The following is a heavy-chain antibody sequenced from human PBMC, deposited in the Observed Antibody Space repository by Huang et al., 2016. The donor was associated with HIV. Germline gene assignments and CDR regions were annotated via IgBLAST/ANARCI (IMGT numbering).Heavy chain of an antibody. CDR1: GYNFDSYW. J-gene: IGHJ4*02. V-gene: IGHV5-51*01. CDR2: ICPGSADT. CDR3: ARQGLWLPPTDPFDY. D-gene: IGHD3-10*01. Sequence: EVHLVQSGAEVKEPGESLKISCQASGYNFDSYWIGWVRQMPGKGLVWVGVICPGSADTRCDPAVQGQANISADQSINTAYRRGSSLKASDTAIYFCARQGLWLPPTDPFDYWGQGTPVTVSA.